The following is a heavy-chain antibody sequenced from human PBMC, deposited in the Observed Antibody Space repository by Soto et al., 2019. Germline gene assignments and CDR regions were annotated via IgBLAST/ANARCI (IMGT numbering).Heavy chain of an antibody. J-gene: IGHJ4*02. Sequence: LSLTCTVSGGSISSGGYYWSWIRQHPGKGLEWIGYIYYSGSTYYNPSLKSRVTISVDTSKNQFSLKLSSVTAADTAVYYCAREGASGYYYVVDYWGQGTLVTVSS. CDR2: IYYSGST. V-gene: IGHV4-31*03. CDR3: AREGASGYYYVVDY. D-gene: IGHD3-22*01. CDR1: GGSISSGGYY.